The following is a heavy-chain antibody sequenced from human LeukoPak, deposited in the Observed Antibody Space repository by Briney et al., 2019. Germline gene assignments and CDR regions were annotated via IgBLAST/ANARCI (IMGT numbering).Heavy chain of an antibody. J-gene: IGHJ4*02. D-gene: IGHD2-2*02. CDR3: ARRYCSSTSCYTDY. CDR2: ISSSSSTI. Sequence: GSLRLSCAASGFTFSSYSMNWVRQAPGKGLEWVSYISSSSSTIYYADSVKGRFTISRDNAKNSLYLQMNSLRDEDTAVYYCARRYCSSTSCYTDYWGQGTLVTVSS. V-gene: IGHV3-48*02. CDR1: GFTFSSYS.